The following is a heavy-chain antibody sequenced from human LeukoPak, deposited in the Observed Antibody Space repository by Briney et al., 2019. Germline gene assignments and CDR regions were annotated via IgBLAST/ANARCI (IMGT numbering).Heavy chain of an antibody. CDR2: IRSKGYGGTT. CDR1: GFTFGDHA. Sequence: PGGSLRLSCTASGFTFGDHAMSWVRQAPGKGLEWVGFIRSKGYGGTTEYAASVKGRFTISRDDSKSIAYLQMNSLKTEDTAVYYCTRGPTQLWLYYVMDVWGQGTTVIVSS. J-gene: IGHJ6*02. V-gene: IGHV3-49*04. CDR3: TRGPTQLWLYYVMDV. D-gene: IGHD5-18*01.